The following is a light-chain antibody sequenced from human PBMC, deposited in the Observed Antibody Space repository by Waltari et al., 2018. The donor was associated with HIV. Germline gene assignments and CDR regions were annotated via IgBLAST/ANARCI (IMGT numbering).Light chain of an antibody. CDR3: GSYTSSSTLV. V-gene: IGLV2-14*03. J-gene: IGLJ3*02. CDR1: SSDVGAYNF. Sequence: QSALTQPASVSGSPGQSITISCTGTSSDVGAYNFVSWYQQHPGKAPKLMIYDVSSRPSGVSDRCSGSKSGNTASLTISGLQAEDEADYYCGSYTSSSTLVFGGGTKLTVL. CDR2: DVS.